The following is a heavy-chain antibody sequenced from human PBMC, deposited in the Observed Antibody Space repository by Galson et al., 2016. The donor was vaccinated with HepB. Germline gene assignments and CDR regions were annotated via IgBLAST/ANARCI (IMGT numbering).Heavy chain of an antibody. Sequence: SVKVSCKASGYTFTSYDINWVRQATGQGLEWMGWMNPNSGNTGYAQKFQDRVTMTGNTSISTAYMELRGLRSDDTAVYYCAIPTPTNYDFWSGYWVGGQYYYYGMDVWGQGTTVTVSS. V-gene: IGHV1-8*01. CDR1: GYTFTSYD. CDR2: MNPNSGNT. J-gene: IGHJ6*02. CDR3: AIPTPTNYDFWSGYWVGGQYYYYGMDV. D-gene: IGHD3-3*01.